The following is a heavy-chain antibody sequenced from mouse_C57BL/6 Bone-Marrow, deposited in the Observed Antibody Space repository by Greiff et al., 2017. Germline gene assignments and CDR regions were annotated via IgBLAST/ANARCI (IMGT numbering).Heavy chain of an antibody. CDR3: ARWGNYYGSSYGYWYFDV. Sequence: VKLMESDAELVKPGASVKISCKVSGYTFTDHTIHWMKQRPEQGLEWIGYIYPRDGSTKYNEKFKGKATLTADKSSSTAYMQLNSLTSEDSAVYFCARWGNYYGSSYGYWYFDVWGTGTTVTVSS. J-gene: IGHJ1*03. V-gene: IGHV1-78*01. D-gene: IGHD1-1*01. CDR2: IYPRDGST. CDR1: GYTFTDHT.